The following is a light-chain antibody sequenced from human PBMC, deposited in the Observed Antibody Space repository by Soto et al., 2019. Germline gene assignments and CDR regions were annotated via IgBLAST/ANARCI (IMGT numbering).Light chain of an antibody. J-gene: IGKJ4*01. V-gene: IGKV4-1*01. CDR3: QQYNNWPLT. CDR1: QSVLYHSNNRNY. Sequence: EIVMTQSPASLAVSLGERATINCKSSQSVLYHSNNRNYLAWYQQKRGQAPKLLIYWASTRESGVPDRFSGSGSGTAFTLTISSLQAEDVAVYYCQQYNNWPLTFGGGTKVEIE. CDR2: WAS.